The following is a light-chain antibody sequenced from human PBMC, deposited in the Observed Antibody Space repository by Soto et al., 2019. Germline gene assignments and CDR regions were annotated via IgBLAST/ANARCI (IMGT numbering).Light chain of an antibody. CDR2: GNS. Sequence: QSVLTQPPSVSGAPGQRVTISYTGSSSNIGAGYDVHGYQQLPGTAPKLLIYGNSNRPSGVPDRFSGSKSGTSASLAITGLRAEDEADYYCQSYDSSLSGWVFGGGTKLTVL. CDR1: SSNIGAGYD. V-gene: IGLV1-40*01. CDR3: QSYDSSLSGWV. J-gene: IGLJ3*02.